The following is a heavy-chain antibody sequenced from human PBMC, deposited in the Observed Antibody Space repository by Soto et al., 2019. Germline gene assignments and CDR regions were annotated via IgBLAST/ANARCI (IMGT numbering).Heavy chain of an antibody. Sequence: QVQLVQSGAEVKKPGSSVKVSCKASGGTFSSYAISWVRQAPGQGLEWMGGIIPIFGTANDAQKFQGRVTITADESTSTAYMELSSLRSEDTAVYYCARVHHEDIVIGGNWFDPWGQGTLVTVSS. CDR2: IIPIFGTA. CDR1: GGTFSSYA. V-gene: IGHV1-69*12. CDR3: ARVHHEDIVIGGNWFDP. J-gene: IGHJ5*02. D-gene: IGHD2-15*01.